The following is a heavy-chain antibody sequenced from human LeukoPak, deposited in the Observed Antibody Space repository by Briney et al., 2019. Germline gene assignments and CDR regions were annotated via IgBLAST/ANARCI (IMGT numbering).Heavy chain of an antibody. CDR1: GFTFSSYG. V-gene: IGHV3-23*01. D-gene: IGHD1-26*01. Sequence: SGGSLRLSCAASGFTFSSYGMSWVRQAPGKGLEWVSAISGSGGSTYYADSVKGRFTISRDNSKNTLYLQMNSLRAEDTAVYYCASTIGWEPNGGYYFDYWGQGTLVTVSS. CDR2: ISGSGGST. CDR3: ASTIGWEPNGGYYFDY. J-gene: IGHJ4*02.